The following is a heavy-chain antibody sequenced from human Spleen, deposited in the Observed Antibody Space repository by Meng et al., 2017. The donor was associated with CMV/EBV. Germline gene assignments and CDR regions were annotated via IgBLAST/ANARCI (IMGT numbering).Heavy chain of an antibody. CDR2: INPDSGGT. CDR3: ARETGDNPANYLDY. D-gene: IGHD4-23*01. Sequence: ASVKVSCKAFGYTLTDVFTGYYVHWVRQAPGQGLEWMGWINPDSGGTIYAPKFQGRVILTSDTSITTASLELTSLRSDDTAVHYCARETGDNPANYLDYWGQGTLVTVSS. CDR1: GYTLTDVFTGYY. V-gene: IGHV1-2*02. J-gene: IGHJ4*02.